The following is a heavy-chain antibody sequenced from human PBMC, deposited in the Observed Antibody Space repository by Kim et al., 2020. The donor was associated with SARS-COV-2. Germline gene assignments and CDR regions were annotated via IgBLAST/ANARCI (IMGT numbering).Heavy chain of an antibody. V-gene: IGHV4-38-2*01. CDR1: GSSIGGAYY. J-gene: IGHJ3*02. Sequence: SETLSLTCSVSGSSIGGAYYWGWIRQPPGRGLEWIGSISHSGHTYYDPSLQSRVTISVDTSKQEFSLHLSSVTATDTAIYYCAGHVVTGWFSFDKWGQGRMVTVSS. CDR3: AGHVVTGWFSFDK. CDR2: ISHSGHT. D-gene: IGHD6-19*01.